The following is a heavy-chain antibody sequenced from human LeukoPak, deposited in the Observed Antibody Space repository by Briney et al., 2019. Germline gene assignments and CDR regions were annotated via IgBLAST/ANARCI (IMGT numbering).Heavy chain of an antibody. V-gene: IGHV3-23*01. Sequence: PGGSLRLSCAASGFSFSSYATSWVRQAPGKGLEWVSTISWTGGRTYYADSVKGRFTISRDNSKDTLSLQMNSLRAEDTAVYYCAKDPSVDSGRFDYWGQGTLVTVSS. CDR3: AKDPSVDSGRFDY. CDR2: ISWTGGRT. J-gene: IGHJ4*02. CDR1: GFSFSSYA.